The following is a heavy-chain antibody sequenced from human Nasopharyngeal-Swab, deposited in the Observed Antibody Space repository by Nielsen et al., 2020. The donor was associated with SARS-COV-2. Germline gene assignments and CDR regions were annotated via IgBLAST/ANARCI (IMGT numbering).Heavy chain of an antibody. CDR2: INTNTGNP. V-gene: IGHV7-4-1*02. J-gene: IGHJ6*02. Sequence: ASVKVSCKASGYTFTSYAMNWVRQAPGQGLEWMGWINTNTGNPTYAQGFTGRFVFSLDTSVSTANLQISSLKADDTAVYYCARDRKSSSWLDYYYYGMDVWGQGTTVTASS. D-gene: IGHD6-13*01. CDR1: GYTFTSYA. CDR3: ARDRKSSSWLDYYYYGMDV.